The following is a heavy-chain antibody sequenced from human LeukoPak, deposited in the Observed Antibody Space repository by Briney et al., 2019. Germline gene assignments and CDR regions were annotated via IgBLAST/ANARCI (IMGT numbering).Heavy chain of an antibody. CDR3: AKDEKGYYHDTSGYPDAFDI. CDR1: GYDFTSYA. V-gene: IGHV1-3*01. CDR2: INAGNGNT. J-gene: IGHJ3*02. Sequence: ASVKVSCKASGYDFTSYAMHWVRQAPGQRLEWMGWINAGNGNTKYSQKFQDRVTVTRDTSTSTAYMELSSLRSEDTAVYYRAKDEKGYYHDTSGYPDAFDIWGQGTMVTVSS. D-gene: IGHD3-22*01.